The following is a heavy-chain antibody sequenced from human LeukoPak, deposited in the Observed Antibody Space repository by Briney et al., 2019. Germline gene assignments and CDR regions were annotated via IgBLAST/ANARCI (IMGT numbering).Heavy chain of an antibody. J-gene: IGHJ1*01. CDR2: IWYDGSNK. V-gene: IGHV3-33*06. Sequence: GGSLRLSCAASGFTFSSYGMHWVRQAPGKGLEWVAVIWYDGSNKYYADSVKGRFTISRDNSKNTLYLQMNSLRAEDTAVYYCAKDRLHCSSTSCDSFYFQHWGQGNLVTVSS. CDR3: AKDRLHCSSTSCDSFYFQH. D-gene: IGHD2-2*01. CDR1: GFTFSSYG.